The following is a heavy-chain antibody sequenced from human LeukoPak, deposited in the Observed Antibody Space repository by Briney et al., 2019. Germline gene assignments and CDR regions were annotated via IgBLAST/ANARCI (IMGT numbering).Heavy chain of an antibody. CDR1: GGTFSSYA. D-gene: IGHD6-6*01. J-gene: IGHJ4*02. V-gene: IGHV1-69*05. CDR3: AREGSSTSFNFDY. CDR2: IIPIFGTA. Sequence: SVKVSCKASGGTFSSYAISWVRQAPGQGLEWMGGIIPIFGTANYAQKFQGRVTITTDESTSTAYMELSSLRSEDTAVYYCAREGSSTSFNFDYWGQGTLVTVSS.